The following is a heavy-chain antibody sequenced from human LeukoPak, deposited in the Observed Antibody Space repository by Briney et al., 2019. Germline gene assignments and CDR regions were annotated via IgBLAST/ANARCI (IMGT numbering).Heavy chain of an antibody. CDR1: GGSISSYY. D-gene: IGHD4-11*01. Sequence: SETLSLTCTVSGGSISSYYWSWIRQPPGKGLEWIGYIYYSGTTNYNPSLKSRVTISVDTSKNQFSLKLSSVTAADTAVYYCARLWDSNYFDYWGQGTLATVSS. V-gene: IGHV4-59*08. CDR3: ARLWDSNYFDY. J-gene: IGHJ4*02. CDR2: IYYSGTT.